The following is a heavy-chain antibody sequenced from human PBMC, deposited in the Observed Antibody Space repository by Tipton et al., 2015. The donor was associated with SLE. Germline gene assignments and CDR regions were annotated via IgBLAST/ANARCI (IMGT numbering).Heavy chain of an antibody. D-gene: IGHD3-10*01. V-gene: IGHV3-53*01. Sequence: SLRLSCVASGFTVSSNYMSWVRQAPGKGLEWVSVIYSGGSTYYADSVKGRFTISRDNSKNTLYLQMNSLRAEDTAVYYCASSLSSNYLDFWGQGTLATVSS. CDR1: GFTVSSNY. CDR3: ASSLSSNYLDF. J-gene: IGHJ4*02. CDR2: IYSGGST.